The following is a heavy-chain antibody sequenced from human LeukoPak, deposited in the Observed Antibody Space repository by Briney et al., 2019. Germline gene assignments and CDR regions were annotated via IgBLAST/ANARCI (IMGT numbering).Heavy chain of an antibody. J-gene: IGHJ4*02. CDR1: GFTFSNYG. CDR2: ISTSGSTI. D-gene: IGHD6-19*01. V-gene: IGHV3-48*04. Sequence: GGSLRLSCAASGFTFSNYGTNWVRQAPGKGLEWVSYISTSGSTIYYADSVKGRFTISRDNAKNSLYLQMNGLRAEDTAIYYCASPQWLAFWGQGTLVTVSS. CDR3: ASPQWLAF.